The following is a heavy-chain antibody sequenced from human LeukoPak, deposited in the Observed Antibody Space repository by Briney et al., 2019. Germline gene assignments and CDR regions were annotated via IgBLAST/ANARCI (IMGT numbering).Heavy chain of an antibody. CDR1: GGSISSYY. J-gene: IGHJ3*02. Sequence: SETLSLTCTVSGGSISSYYWSWIRQPPGKGPEWIGYIYYSGSTNYNPSLKSRVTISVDTSKNQFSLKLSSVTAADTAVYYCARDQDYGDYGGHAFDIWGQGTMVTVSS. CDR2: IYYSGST. V-gene: IGHV4-59*01. D-gene: IGHD4-17*01. CDR3: ARDQDYGDYGGHAFDI.